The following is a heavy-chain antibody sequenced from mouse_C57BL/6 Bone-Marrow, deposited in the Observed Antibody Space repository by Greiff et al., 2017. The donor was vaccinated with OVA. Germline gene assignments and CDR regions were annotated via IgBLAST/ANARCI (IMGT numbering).Heavy chain of an antibody. CDR1: GYAFSSSW. J-gene: IGHJ3*01. CDR2: IYPGDGDT. V-gene: IGHV1-82*01. Sequence: QVQLQQSGPELVKPGASVKISCKASGYAFSSSWMNWVKQRPGKGLEWIGRIYPGDGDTNYNGKFKGKATLTADKSSSTAYMQLSSLTSEDSAVYFCGSDYYGSSFGWFAYWGQGTLVTVSA. D-gene: IGHD1-1*01. CDR3: GSDYYGSSFGWFAY.